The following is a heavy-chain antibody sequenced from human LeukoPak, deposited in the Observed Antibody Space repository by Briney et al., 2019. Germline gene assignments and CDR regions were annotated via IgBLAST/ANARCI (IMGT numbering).Heavy chain of an antibody. Sequence: PSETLSLTCTVSGGSDSSGSYYWSWIRQPPGKGLEWIGYIYYSGSTNYNPSLKSRVTISVDTSKNQFSLKLSSVTAADTAVYYCARLTPTDMIVVVNDYWGQGTLVTVSS. J-gene: IGHJ4*02. CDR2: IYYSGST. CDR3: ARLTPTDMIVVVNDY. CDR1: GGSDSSGSYY. D-gene: IGHD3-22*01. V-gene: IGHV4-61*01.